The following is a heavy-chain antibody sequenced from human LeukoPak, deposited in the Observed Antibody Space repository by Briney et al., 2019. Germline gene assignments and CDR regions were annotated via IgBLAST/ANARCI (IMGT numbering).Heavy chain of an antibody. D-gene: IGHD5-12*01. CDR2: IIPIFGTA. Sequence: ASVKVSCKASGGTFSSYAISWVRQAPGQGLEWMGGIIPIFGTANYAQKFQGRVTITADKSTSTAYMELSSLRSEDTAVYYCATMPPSGRLRYDAFDIWGQGTMVTVSS. J-gene: IGHJ3*02. CDR3: ATMPPSGRLRYDAFDI. CDR1: GGTFSSYA. V-gene: IGHV1-69*06.